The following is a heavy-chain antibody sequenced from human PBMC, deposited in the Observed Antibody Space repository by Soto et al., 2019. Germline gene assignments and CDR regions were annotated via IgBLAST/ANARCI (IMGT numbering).Heavy chain of an antibody. D-gene: IGHD3-3*01. CDR1: GDSISTSSSYY. CDR2: MYYSGST. V-gene: IGHV4-39*01. CDR3: ARIKIVGILTYYMDV. J-gene: IGHJ6*03. Sequence: QLQLQESGPGLVKPSETLSLSCTVPGDSISTSSSYYWGWIRQPPGKGLEWIANMYYSGSTYYNPSLKSRVTISLETSKNQFSLKLNSVTAADTAVYYCARIKIVGILTYYMDVWGKGTTVTVSS.